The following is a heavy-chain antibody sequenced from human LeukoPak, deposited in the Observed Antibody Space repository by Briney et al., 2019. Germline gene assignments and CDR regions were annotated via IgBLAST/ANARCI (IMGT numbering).Heavy chain of an antibody. CDR2: ISSGSHYI. J-gene: IGHJ4*02. V-gene: IGHV3-21*06. CDR1: GFTFTIHN. Sequence: KSGGSLRLSCAASGFTFTIHNMNWVRQAPGKGLEWLSFISSGSHYIYYANSVKGRFTVSRDNAKSSLYLQMNSLRAEVTAFYFCARDGGAGDQRDYYLDYWGQGVLVTVSS. CDR3: ARDGGAGDQRDYYLDY. D-gene: IGHD3-10*01.